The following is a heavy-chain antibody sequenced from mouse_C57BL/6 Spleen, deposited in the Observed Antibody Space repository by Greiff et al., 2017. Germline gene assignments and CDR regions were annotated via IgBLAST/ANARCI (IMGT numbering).Heavy chain of an antibody. J-gene: IGHJ4*01. CDR3: ARDGNYAMDY. V-gene: IGHV1-52*01. CDR2: IDPSDSET. D-gene: IGHD2-1*01. CDR1: GYTFTSYW. Sequence: QVQLQRPGAELVRPGSSVKLSCKASGYTFTSYWMHWVKQRPIQGLEWIGNIDPSDSETHYNQKFKDKATLTVDKSSSTAYMQLSSLTSEDSAVYYCARDGNYAMDYWGQGTSVTVSS.